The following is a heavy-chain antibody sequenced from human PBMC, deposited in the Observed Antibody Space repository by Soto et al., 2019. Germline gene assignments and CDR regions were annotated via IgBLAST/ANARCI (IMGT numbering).Heavy chain of an antibody. CDR1: GGSFSGYY. J-gene: IGHJ4*02. Sequence: SETLSLTCAVYGGSFSGYYWSWIRQPPGKGLEWIGEINHSGSTNYNPSLKSRVTISVDTSKNQFSLKLSSVAAADTAVYYCARGGGYYDSSGYYYDYWGQGTLVTVSS. CDR3: ARGGGYYDSSGYYYDY. CDR2: INHSGST. V-gene: IGHV4-34*01. D-gene: IGHD3-22*01.